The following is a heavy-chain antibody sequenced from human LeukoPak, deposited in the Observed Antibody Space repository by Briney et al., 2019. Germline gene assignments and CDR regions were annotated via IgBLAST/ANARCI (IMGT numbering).Heavy chain of an antibody. CDR2: ISSRGSAI. J-gene: IGHJ3*02. Sequence: GGSLRLSCAASGFTFSTYEMNWVRQAPGKGLEWVSYISSRGSAIYYADSVKGRFTISRDNAKNSLYLQMNSLRAEDTAVYYCARGSTYYYDSSGRPRPPYDAFDIWGQGTMVTVSS. CDR1: GFTFSTYE. D-gene: IGHD3-22*01. CDR3: ARGSTYYYDSSGRPRPPYDAFDI. V-gene: IGHV3-48*03.